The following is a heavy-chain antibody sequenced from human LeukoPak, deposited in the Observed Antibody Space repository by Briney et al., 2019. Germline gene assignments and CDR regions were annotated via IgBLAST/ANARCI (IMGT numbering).Heavy chain of an antibody. CDR2: INAGNGNT. D-gene: IGHD2-15*01. CDR1: GYTFTSYA. J-gene: IGHJ4*02. V-gene: IGHV1-3*03. Sequence: ASVKVSCKASGYTFTSYAMHWVRQAPGQRLEWMGWINAGNGNTKYSQEFQGRVTITRDTSASTAYMELSSLRSEGMAVYYCARGQKGYCSGGSCYVLGYWGQGTLVTVSS. CDR3: ARGQKGYCSGGSCYVLGY.